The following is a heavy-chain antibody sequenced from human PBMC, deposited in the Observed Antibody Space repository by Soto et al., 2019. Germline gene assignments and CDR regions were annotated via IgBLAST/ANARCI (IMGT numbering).Heavy chain of an antibody. J-gene: IGHJ6*03. V-gene: IGHV1-58*02. D-gene: IGHD2-2*01. CDR3: AAGPSVPSYYYYYYYMDV. CDR2: IVVGSGNT. Sequence: SVKVSCKASGFTFTSSAMQWVRQARGQRLEWIGWIVVGSGNTNYAQKFQERVTITRDMSTSTAYMELSSLRSEDTAVYYCAAGPSVPSYYYYYYYMDVWGKGTTVTVSS. CDR1: GFTFTSSA.